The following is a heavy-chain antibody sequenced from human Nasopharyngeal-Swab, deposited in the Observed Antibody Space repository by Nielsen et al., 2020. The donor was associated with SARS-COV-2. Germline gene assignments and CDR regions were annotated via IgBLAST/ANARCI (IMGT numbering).Heavy chain of an antibody. D-gene: IGHD2-2*01. CDR2: ISGYNGNT. Sequence: ASVKVSCKAYGYTFTSYGISWVRQAPGQGIEWMGWISGYNGNTNYAQKLQGRVTMTTDTSTSTAYMELRSLRSDDTAVYYCARGFSGLSALLCSSTSCLDAFDIWGQGTMVTVSS. CDR3: ARGFSGLSALLCSSTSCLDAFDI. J-gene: IGHJ3*02. V-gene: IGHV1-18*01. CDR1: GYTFTSYG.